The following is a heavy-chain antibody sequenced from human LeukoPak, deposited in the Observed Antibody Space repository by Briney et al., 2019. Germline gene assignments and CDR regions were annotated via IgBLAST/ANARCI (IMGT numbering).Heavy chain of an antibody. CDR2: IIPILGIA. CDR1: GGTFSSYT. V-gene: IGHV1-69*02. Sequence: GASVKVSCKASGGTFSSYTISWVRQAPGQGLEWMGRIIPILGIANYAQKFQGRVTITADKSTSTAYMELSSLRSEDTAVYYCARVPRNVYYGMDVWGQGTTVTVSS. J-gene: IGHJ6*02. CDR3: ARVPRNVYYGMDV. D-gene: IGHD1-14*01.